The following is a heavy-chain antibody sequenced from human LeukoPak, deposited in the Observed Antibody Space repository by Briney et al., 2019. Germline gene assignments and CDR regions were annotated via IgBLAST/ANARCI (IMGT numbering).Heavy chain of an antibody. Sequence: GASVRVSCKASGYSFTDYFMHWVRQAPGQELEWMGWISPNSGVTNYAQKFQGRVTMTRDTSISTAYMELTRLTSDDTAVYYCARDRDGAQGGYWGQGTLVSVSS. V-gene: IGHV1-2*02. D-gene: IGHD4-17*01. J-gene: IGHJ4*02. CDR2: ISPNSGVT. CDR1: GYSFTDYF. CDR3: ARDRDGAQGGY.